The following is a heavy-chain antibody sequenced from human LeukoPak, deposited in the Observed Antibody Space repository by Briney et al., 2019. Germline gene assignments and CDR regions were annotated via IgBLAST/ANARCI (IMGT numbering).Heavy chain of an antibody. V-gene: IGHV5-51*01. CDR2: IYPGDSDT. CDR3: ARHASPYSSNYYFDY. J-gene: IGHJ4*02. CDR1: GYSFLSHW. D-gene: IGHD6-13*01. Sequence: GESLKISCKGSGYSFLSHWIGWVRQMPGKGLEWMGIIYPGDSDTRYNPSFQGQVTISADKSISTAYLQWSSLKASDTAMYYCARHASPYSSNYYFDYWGQGALVTVFS.